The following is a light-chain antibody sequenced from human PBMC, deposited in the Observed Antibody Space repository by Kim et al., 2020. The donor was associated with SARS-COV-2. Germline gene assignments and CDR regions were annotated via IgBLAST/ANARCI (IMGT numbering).Light chain of an antibody. CDR1: QSVGNQ. V-gene: IGKV3-11*01. J-gene: IGKJ5*01. CDR3: QQRANWPRT. Sequence: LSPGERATLSCRAAQSVGNQLAWFKQTPGQPPRLLIYDTSNRAPGVPARFSGSGSGTDFTLSISSLEAEDFAVYYCQQRANWPRTFGQGTRLEIK. CDR2: DTS.